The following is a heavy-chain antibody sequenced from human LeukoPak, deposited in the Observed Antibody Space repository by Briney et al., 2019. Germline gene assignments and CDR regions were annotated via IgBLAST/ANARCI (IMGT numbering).Heavy chain of an antibody. CDR3: AKAALLWFGELDYYYMDV. J-gene: IGHJ6*03. V-gene: IGHV3-30*02. CDR2: VRYDGSHK. Sequence: GGSLRLSCAASGFTFSSYDMHWVRQAPGKGLEWVAFVRYDGSHKYFADSVRGRFTVSRDNSKNTLYLQMNSLRAEDTAVYYCAKAALLWFGELDYYYMDVWGKGTTVTISS. D-gene: IGHD3-10*01. CDR1: GFTFSSYD.